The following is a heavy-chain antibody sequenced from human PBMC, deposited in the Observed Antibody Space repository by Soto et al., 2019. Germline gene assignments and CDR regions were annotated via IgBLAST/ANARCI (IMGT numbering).Heavy chain of an antibody. J-gene: IGHJ4*02. V-gene: IGHV3-21*01. D-gene: IGHD2-2*01. CDR1: GFAFNNYG. CDR3: AREDSIIIPAVSDF. Sequence: GGSLRLSCTVSGFAFNNYGIHWVRQAPGKGLEWVSSISKSDYTYYSDSVKGRFTISRDNAKNSVPLQMNTLRVEDTAVYYCAREDSIIIPAVSDFWGQGTLVTVSS. CDR2: ISKSDYT.